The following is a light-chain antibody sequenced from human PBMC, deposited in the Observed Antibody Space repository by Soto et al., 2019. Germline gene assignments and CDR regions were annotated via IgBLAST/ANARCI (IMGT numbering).Light chain of an antibody. V-gene: IGLV4-69*01. CDR3: QTWGTGHWV. CDR1: SGHSSYA. CDR2: LNSDGSH. Sequence: QPVLTQSPSASASLGAWVNLTCTLSSGHSSYAIAWHQQQPEKGPRYLMKLNSDGSHSKGDGIPDRFSGSSSGAERYLTISSLQSEDEADYYCQTWGTGHWVFGGGTKVTVL. J-gene: IGLJ3*02.